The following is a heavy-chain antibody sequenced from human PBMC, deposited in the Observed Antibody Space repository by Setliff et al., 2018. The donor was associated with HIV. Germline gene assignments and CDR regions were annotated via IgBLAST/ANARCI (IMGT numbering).Heavy chain of an antibody. Sequence: ASVKVSCKASGYTFISYGISWVRQAPGKGLEWGGWISAKNGKTNYAQKFQGRVTITADESTNTAHMELNSLRSIDTAMYYCATVFYYNSESYSLDYWGQGMLVTVSS. CDR2: ISAKNGKT. J-gene: IGHJ4*02. CDR3: ATVFYYNSESYSLDY. CDR1: GYTFISYG. V-gene: IGHV1-18*01. D-gene: IGHD3-10*01.